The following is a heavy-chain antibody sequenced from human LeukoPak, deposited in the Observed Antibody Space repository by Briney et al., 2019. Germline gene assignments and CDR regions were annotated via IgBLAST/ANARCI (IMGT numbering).Heavy chain of an antibody. D-gene: IGHD3-10*01. V-gene: IGHV3-21*01. Sequence: GGSLRLSCAASGFTFSRYSVNWVRQAPGKGLEWVSCITGGSDYIFYADSVRGRFTISRDNAKNSLYLQMNSLRAEDTAVYYCAKFKGHYGDSEYYFDYWGQGTLVTVSS. J-gene: IGHJ4*02. CDR1: GFTFSRYS. CDR2: ITGGSDYI. CDR3: AKFKGHYGDSEYYFDY.